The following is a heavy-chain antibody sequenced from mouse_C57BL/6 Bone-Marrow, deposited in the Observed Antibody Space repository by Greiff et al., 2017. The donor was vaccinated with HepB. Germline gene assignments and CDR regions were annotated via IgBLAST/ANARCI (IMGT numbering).Heavy chain of an antibody. Sequence: QVQLQQSGAELVRPGTSVKVSCKASGYAFTNYLIEWVKQRPGQGLEWIGVINPGSGGTNYNEKFKGKATLTADKSSSTAYMQLSSLTSEDSAVYFCAREDSEVVDYWGQGTSVTVSS. V-gene: IGHV1-54*01. CDR3: AREDSEVVDY. CDR1: GYAFTNYL. CDR2: INPGSGGT. J-gene: IGHJ4*01. D-gene: IGHD1-1*02.